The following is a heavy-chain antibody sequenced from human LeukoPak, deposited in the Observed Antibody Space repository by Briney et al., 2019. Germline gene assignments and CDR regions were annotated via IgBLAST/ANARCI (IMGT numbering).Heavy chain of an antibody. J-gene: IGHJ4*02. CDR2: IYTGGTT. CDR1: GDSTSNYY. Sequence: SETLSLTCTVSGDSTSNYYYNWIRQPPGKELEWIGFIYTGGTTRYNPSLKSRVTISIDTSKNQFSLKLSSVTAADTAVYYCAREGIVATIQEYYFDYWGQGTLVTVSS. V-gene: IGHV4-4*08. D-gene: IGHD5-12*01. CDR3: AREGIVATIQEYYFDY.